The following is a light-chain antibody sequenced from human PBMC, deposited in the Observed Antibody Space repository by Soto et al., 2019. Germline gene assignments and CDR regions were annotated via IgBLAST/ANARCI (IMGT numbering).Light chain of an antibody. CDR2: AAA. CDR1: QAISRW. J-gene: IGKJ5*01. CDR3: QQANSFPIT. V-gene: IGKV1D-12*01. Sequence: DIQMTQSPSFVSASVGDRVTITCRASQAISRWLAWYQQKPGKAPQLLIYAAASLQRGVPSRISGSGSGTYFTLTINSLQPEDFGIYFCQQANSFPITFGQGIRLEI.